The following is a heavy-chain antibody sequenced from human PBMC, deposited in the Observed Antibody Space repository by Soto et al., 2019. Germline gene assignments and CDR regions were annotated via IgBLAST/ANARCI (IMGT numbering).Heavy chain of an antibody. CDR2: ISYDGSNK. D-gene: IGHD6-13*01. Sequence: GGSLRLSCAASGFTFSSYGMHWVRQAPGKGLEWVAVISYDGSNKYYADSVKGRFTISRDNSKNTLYLQMNSLRAEDTAVYYCAKDLRIAAAGFYYYYGMDV. V-gene: IGHV3-30*18. J-gene: IGHJ6*01. CDR3: AKDLRIAAAGFYYYYGMDV. CDR1: GFTFSSYG.